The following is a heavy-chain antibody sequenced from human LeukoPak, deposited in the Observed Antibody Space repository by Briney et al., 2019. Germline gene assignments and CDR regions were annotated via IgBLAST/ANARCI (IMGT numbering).Heavy chain of an antibody. D-gene: IGHD4-17*01. CDR1: GGSISSGGYY. V-gene: IGHV4-31*03. Sequence: NPSETLSLTCTVSGGSISSGGYYWRWIRQHPGKGLEWIGYIYYSGSTYYNPSLKSRVTISVDTSKNQFPLKLSSVTAADTAVYYCARCGKDGDYVQNWGQGTLVTVSS. CDR3: ARCGKDGDYVQN. CDR2: IYYSGST. J-gene: IGHJ4*02.